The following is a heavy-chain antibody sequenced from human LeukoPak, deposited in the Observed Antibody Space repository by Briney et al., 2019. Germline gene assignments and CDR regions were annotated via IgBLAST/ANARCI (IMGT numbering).Heavy chain of an antibody. CDR1: GGSISSGGYY. CDR2: IYYSGST. J-gene: IGHJ4*02. Sequence: SETLSLTCTVSGGSISSGGYYWGWIRQPPGKGLEWIGSIYYSGSTYYNPSLKSRVTISVDTSKNQFSLKLSSVTAADTAVYYCARYDYYDSSGYSGWGQGTLVTVSS. CDR3: ARYDYYDSSGYSG. V-gene: IGHV4-39*01. D-gene: IGHD3-22*01.